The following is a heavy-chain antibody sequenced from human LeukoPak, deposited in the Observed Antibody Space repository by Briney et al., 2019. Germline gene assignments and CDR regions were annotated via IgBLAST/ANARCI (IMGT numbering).Heavy chain of an antibody. CDR2: IIPIFGTA. J-gene: IGHJ3*02. D-gene: IGHD6-6*01. V-gene: IGHV1-69*05. Sequence: GSSVKVSCKASGGTFSSYAISWVRQAPGQGLEWMGGIIPIFGTANYAQKFQGRVTITTDESTSTAYMELGSLRSEDTAVYYCARDIKQLRAFDIWGQGTMVTVSS. CDR3: ARDIKQLRAFDI. CDR1: GGTFSSYA.